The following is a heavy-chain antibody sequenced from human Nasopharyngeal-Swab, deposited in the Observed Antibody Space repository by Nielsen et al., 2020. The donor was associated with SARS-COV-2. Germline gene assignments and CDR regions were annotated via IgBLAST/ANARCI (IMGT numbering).Heavy chain of an antibody. CDR1: GYTFTSYY. CDR3: ARDGIAAAGPQLYYYYYGMDV. V-gene: IGHV1-46*01. D-gene: IGHD6-13*01. Sequence: ASVKVSCKAPGYTFTSYYTHWVRQAPGQGLEWMGIINPSGGSTSYAQKFQGRVTMTRDTSTSTVYMELSSLRSEDTAVYYCARDGIAAAGPQLYYYYYGMDVWGQGTTVTVSS. CDR2: INPSGGST. J-gene: IGHJ6*02.